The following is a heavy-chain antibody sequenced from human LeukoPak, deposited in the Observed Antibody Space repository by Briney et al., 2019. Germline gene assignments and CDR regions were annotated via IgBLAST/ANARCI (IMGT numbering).Heavy chain of an antibody. J-gene: IGHJ4*02. Sequence: SETLSLTCTVSGGSISSGGYCWSWIRQHPGKGLEWIGYIYYSGSTYYNPSLKSRVTISVDTSKNQFSLKLSSVTAADTAVYYCARGRGVAAGKGYWGQGTLVTVSS. CDR1: GGSISSGGYC. V-gene: IGHV4-31*03. CDR2: IYYSGST. D-gene: IGHD6-13*01. CDR3: ARGRGVAAGKGY.